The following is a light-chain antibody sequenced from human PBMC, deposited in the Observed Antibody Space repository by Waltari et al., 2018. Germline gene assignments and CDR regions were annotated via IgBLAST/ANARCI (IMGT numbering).Light chain of an antibody. CDR1: SSNIGNYY. CDR2: DNN. Sequence: QSVLTQPPSVSAATGQKVTISCSGSSSNIGNYYVSWYYHLPGAAPKLLIYDNNKRPSGIPDRFSASKSGTSATLGITGLQIGDEADYYCATWDNNLKDVVFGGGTKLTVL. V-gene: IGLV1-51*01. CDR3: ATWDNNLKDVV. J-gene: IGLJ2*01.